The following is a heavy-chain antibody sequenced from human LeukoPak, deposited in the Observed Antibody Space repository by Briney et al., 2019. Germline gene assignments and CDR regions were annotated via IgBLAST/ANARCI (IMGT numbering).Heavy chain of an antibody. D-gene: IGHD3-10*01. CDR2: ISGSGGST. V-gene: IGHV3-23*01. CDR3: AKGGPVRSYYYMDV. J-gene: IGHJ6*03. Sequence: PGGTLRLSCAASGFTFSSYAMSWVRQAPGKGLEWVSAISGSGGSTYYADSVKGRFTISRDNSKNTLYLQMNSLRAEDTAVYYCAKGGPVRSYYYMDVWGKGTTVTVSS. CDR1: GFTFSSYA.